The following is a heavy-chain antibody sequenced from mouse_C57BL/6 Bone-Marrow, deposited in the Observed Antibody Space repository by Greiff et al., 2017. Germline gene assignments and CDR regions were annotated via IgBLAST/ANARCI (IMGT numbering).Heavy chain of an antibody. D-gene: IGHD1-1*02. J-gene: IGHJ1*03. CDR1: GFTFSSYA. CDR2: ISDCGSYT. V-gene: IGHV5-4*01. Sequence: EVQLVESGGGLVKPGGSLKLSCAASGFTFSSYAMSWVRQTPEKRLEWVATISDCGSYTYYPDNVKGRFTLSRDTAKNNLYLQMSHLKSEDTAMYYCARDPNGRRYIDVWGTGTTVTVSS. CDR3: ARDPNGRRYIDV.